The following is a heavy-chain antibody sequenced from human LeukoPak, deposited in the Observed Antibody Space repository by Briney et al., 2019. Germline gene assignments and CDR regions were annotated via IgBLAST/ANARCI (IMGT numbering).Heavy chain of an antibody. CDR1: GYSFSSYG. V-gene: IGHV1-18*01. J-gene: IGHJ4*02. CDR3: ARGGWQQLALDY. D-gene: IGHD6-13*01. Sequence: ASVKVSCKASGYSFSSYGISWVRQASGQGLEWMGWISAYNGNTNYAQKLQGRVTMTTDTSTSTAYMELRSLRSDDTAVYYCARGGWQQLALDYWGQGTLVTVSS. CDR2: ISAYNGNT.